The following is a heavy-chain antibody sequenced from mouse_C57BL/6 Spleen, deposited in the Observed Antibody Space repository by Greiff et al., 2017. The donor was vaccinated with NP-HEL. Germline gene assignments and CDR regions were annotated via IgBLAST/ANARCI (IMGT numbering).Heavy chain of an antibody. J-gene: IGHJ4*01. CDR2: IYPGDGDT. V-gene: IGHV1-80*01. CDR1: GYAFSSYW. D-gene: IGHD3-1*01. Sequence: QVQLQQSGAELVKPGASVKISCKASGYAFSSYWMNWMKQRPGKGLEWIGQIYPGDGDTNYNGKFKGKATLTADKSSSTAYMQLSSLTSEDSAVYFCARSGNYAMDYWGQGTSVTVSS. CDR3: ARSGNYAMDY.